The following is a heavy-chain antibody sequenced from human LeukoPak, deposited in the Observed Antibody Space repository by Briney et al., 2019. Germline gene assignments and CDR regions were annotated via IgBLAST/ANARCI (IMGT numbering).Heavy chain of an antibody. D-gene: IGHD6-19*01. CDR2: INHSGST. J-gene: IGHJ4*02. Sequence: PSETLSLTCAVYGGSFSGYYWSWIRQPPGKGLEWIGEINHSGSTNYNPSLKSRVAISVDTSKNQFSLKLTSVTAADTAVYHCASDPFSSAWEFDYWGQGTLVTVSS. V-gene: IGHV4-34*01. CDR1: GGSFSGYY. CDR3: ASDPFSSAWEFDY.